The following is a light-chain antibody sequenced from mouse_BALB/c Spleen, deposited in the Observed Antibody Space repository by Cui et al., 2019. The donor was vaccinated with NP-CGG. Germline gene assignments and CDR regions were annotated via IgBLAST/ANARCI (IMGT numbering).Light chain of an antibody. J-gene: IGLJ1*01. CDR2: GTN. CDR3: ALWYSNHWV. Sequence: QAVVTQESFLTASPGETVTLTCRSSTGAVTTSNYANWVQEKPDHLFTGLIGGTNNRVPGVPARFSGSLIGDKAALTITGAQTEDEAIYFCALWYSNHWVFGGGTKLTVL. V-gene: IGLV1*01. CDR1: TGAVTTSNY.